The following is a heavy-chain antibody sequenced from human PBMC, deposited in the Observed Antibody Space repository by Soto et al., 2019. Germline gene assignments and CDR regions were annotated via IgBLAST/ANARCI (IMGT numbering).Heavy chain of an antibody. CDR3: ARSPYYYYYMDV. CDR1: GYTFTSYD. Sequence: QVQLVQSGAEVKKPGASVKVSCKASGYTFTSYDINWVRQATGQGLEWMGWMNPNSGNTGYAQKFQGRITMTRNTSITTAYMALSSLRSEDTAVYYCARSPYYYYYMDVWGKGTTVTVSS. V-gene: IGHV1-8*01. CDR2: MNPNSGNT. J-gene: IGHJ6*03.